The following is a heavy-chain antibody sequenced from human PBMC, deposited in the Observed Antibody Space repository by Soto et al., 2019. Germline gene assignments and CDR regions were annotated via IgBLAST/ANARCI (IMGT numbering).Heavy chain of an antibody. CDR2: IYPGDSDT. V-gene: IGHV5-51*01. CDR3: ARGRYFDWLPAFFDY. CDR1: GYSFTSYW. D-gene: IGHD3-9*01. J-gene: IGHJ4*02. Sequence: GESLKISCKGSGYSFTSYWIGWVRQMPWKGLEWVGIIYPGDSDTRYSPSFQGQVTISADKSISTAYLQWSSLKASDTAMYYCARGRYFDWLPAFFDYWGQGTLVTVSS.